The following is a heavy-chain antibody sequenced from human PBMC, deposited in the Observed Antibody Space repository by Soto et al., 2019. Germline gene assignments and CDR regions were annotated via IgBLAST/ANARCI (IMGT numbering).Heavy chain of an antibody. J-gene: IGHJ6*02. V-gene: IGHV3-30*18. CDR1: GFTFSSYG. CDR3: AKVFVLLGYYYYGMDV. CDR2: ISYDGSNK. Sequence: PGGSLILSCAASGFTFSSYGMHWVRQAPGKGLEWVAVISYDGSNKYYADSVKGRFTISRDNSKNTLYLQMNSLRAEDTAVYYCAKVFVLLGYYYYGMDVWGQGTTVTVSS. D-gene: IGHD3-10*02.